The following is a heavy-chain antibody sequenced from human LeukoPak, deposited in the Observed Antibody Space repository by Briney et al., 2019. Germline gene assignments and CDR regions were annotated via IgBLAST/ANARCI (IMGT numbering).Heavy chain of an antibody. Sequence: GASVKVSCKASRYTFTGYYMHWVRQAPGQGLEWMGWINPNSGGTNYAQKFQGRVTMTRDTSISTAYMELSRLRSDDTAVYYCAAYCSGGSCYSEFDYWGQGTLVTVSS. J-gene: IGHJ4*02. CDR3: AAYCSGGSCYSEFDY. CDR2: INPNSGGT. D-gene: IGHD2-15*01. V-gene: IGHV1-2*02. CDR1: RYTFTGYY.